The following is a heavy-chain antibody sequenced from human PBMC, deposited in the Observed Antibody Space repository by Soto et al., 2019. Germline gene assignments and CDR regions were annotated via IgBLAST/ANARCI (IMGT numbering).Heavy chain of an antibody. V-gene: IGHV1-69*13. D-gene: IGHD4-4*01. J-gene: IGHJ4*02. CDR1: GGTFSSYA. Sequence: SVNVSCKASGGTFSSYAISWVRQAPGQGLEWMGGIIPIFGTANYAQKFQGRVTITADESTSTAYMELSSLRSEDTAVYYCARSTSTVTIPHFDYWGQGTLVTVSS. CDR3: ARSTSTVTIPHFDY. CDR2: IIPIFGTA.